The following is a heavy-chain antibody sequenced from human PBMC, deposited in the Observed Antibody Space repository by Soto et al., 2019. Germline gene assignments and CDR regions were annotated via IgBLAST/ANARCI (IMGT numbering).Heavy chain of an antibody. CDR1: GGSISSYY. CDR3: ARRYCSGGSCYLDY. Sequence: SETLSLTCTVSGGSISSYYWSWIRQPPGKGLEWIGYIYYSGSTNYNPSLKSRVTISVDTSKNQFSLKLSSVTAADTAVYYCARRYCSGGSCYLDYWGQGTLVTVSS. V-gene: IGHV4-59*08. D-gene: IGHD2-15*01. CDR2: IYYSGST. J-gene: IGHJ4*02.